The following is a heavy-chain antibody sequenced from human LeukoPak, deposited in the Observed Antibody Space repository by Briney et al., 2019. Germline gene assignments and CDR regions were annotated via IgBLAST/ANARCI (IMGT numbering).Heavy chain of an antibody. CDR3: ARENGYCSGSDCYSYFDS. Sequence: GRSLRLSCAGSGFTFSHFWMSWVRQAPGKGLEWVAYIKKTGIETYYLDSVKGRFTITRDNNRNSLFLQMYSLRAEDTAVYFCARENGYCSGSDCYSYFDSWGQGTLVTVSS. CDR1: GFTFSHFW. D-gene: IGHD2-15*01. J-gene: IGHJ4*02. CDR2: IKKTGIET. V-gene: IGHV3-7*01.